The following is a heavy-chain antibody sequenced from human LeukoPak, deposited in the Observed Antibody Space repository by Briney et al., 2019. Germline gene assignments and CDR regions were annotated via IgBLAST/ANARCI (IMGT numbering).Heavy chain of an antibody. CDR1: GFTFSSYG. CDR2: IRYDGSNK. V-gene: IGHV3-33*01. D-gene: IGHD1-26*01. Sequence: GRSLRLSCAAPGFTFSSYGMHWVRQAPGKGLEWVAVIRYDGSNKYYADSVKGRFTISRDNSKNTLYLQMNSLRAEDTAVYYCARGSGSPFYWGQGTLVTVSS. CDR3: ARGSGSPFY. J-gene: IGHJ4*02.